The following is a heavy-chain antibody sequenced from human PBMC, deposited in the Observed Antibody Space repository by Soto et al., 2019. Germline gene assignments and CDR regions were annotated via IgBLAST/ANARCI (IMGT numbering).Heavy chain of an antibody. V-gene: IGHV4-39*01. Sequence: QLQLQESGPGLVKPSETLSLTCTVSVGSISSSSYYWGWIRQPPGKGLEWIGSIYYSGSTYYNPSLKSRVTISVDTSKNQFSLKLSSVTAADTAVYYCARLGSSSWYLDYWGQGTLVTVSS. CDR1: VGSISSSSYY. J-gene: IGHJ4*02. CDR3: ARLGSSSWYLDY. CDR2: IYYSGST. D-gene: IGHD6-13*01.